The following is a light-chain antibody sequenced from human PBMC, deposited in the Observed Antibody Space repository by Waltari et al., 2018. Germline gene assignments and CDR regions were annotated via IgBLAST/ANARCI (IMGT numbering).Light chain of an antibody. Sequence: QSALTQPPSASGSPRQSVTISCTGTSSDVGGYNYVSWYQQHPGKAPKLMIYEVSKRPSGVPDRVSGSKSGNTAALTVSGLQAEDEADYYCTSYTGSNNLVFGGGTKLTVL. CDR3: TSYTGSNNLV. J-gene: IGLJ3*02. CDR1: SSDVGGYNY. CDR2: EVS. V-gene: IGLV2-8*01.